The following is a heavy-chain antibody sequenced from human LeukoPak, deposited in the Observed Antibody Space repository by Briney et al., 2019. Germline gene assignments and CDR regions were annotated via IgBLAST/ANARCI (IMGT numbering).Heavy chain of an antibody. CDR3: AREAVRGDTATLKGAMGY. J-gene: IGHJ4*02. V-gene: IGHV3-23*01. CDR1: GFTLSSYD. Sequence: GGSLRLSCAASGFTLSSYDMTWVRQAPGRGLEWVSSIRPSGDNTYYGDSVKGRFTISRDNSKNTLYLQMNSLRAEDTAVYYCAREAVRGDTATLKGAMGYWGQGTLVTVSS. CDR2: IRPSGDNT. D-gene: IGHD5-18*01.